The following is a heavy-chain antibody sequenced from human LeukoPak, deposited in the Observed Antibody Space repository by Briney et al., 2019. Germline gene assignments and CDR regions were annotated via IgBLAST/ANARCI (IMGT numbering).Heavy chain of an antibody. CDR1: GGSISSSSYY. CDR3: ARVLALTDYYMDV. Sequence: SETLSLTCTVSGGSISSSSYYWGWIRQPPGKGLEWIGYIYYSGSTNYNPSLKSRVTISVDTSKNQFSLKLSSVTAADTAVYYCARVLALTDYYMDVWGKGTTVTISS. V-gene: IGHV4-61*05. D-gene: IGHD1-14*01. J-gene: IGHJ6*03. CDR2: IYYSGST.